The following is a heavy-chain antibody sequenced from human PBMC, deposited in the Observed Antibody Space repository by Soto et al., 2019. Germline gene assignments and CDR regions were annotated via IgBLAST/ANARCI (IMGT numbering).Heavy chain of an antibody. CDR3: ATRGSSWWESLAF. Sequence: SXKVSYKTSGKTXTGYYIDLVRQAPSQGLEWMGWINPNSGGTQYADNFQDRVTLTRDTSLSTVYMNLNNLNSDDTDVYYCATRGSSWWESLAFWGQGTRGTVSS. V-gene: IGHV1-2*07. D-gene: IGHD6-13*01. CDR2: INPNSGGT. J-gene: IGHJ4*02. CDR1: GKTXTGYY.